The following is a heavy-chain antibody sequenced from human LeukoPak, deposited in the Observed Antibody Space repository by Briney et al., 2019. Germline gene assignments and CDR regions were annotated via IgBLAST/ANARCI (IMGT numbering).Heavy chain of an antibody. CDR2: INHSGST. CDR1: GGSFSGYY. CDR3: ARGRYRRGYCSSTSCYPWFDP. J-gene: IGHJ5*02. D-gene: IGHD2-2*01. V-gene: IGHV4-34*01. Sequence: SETLSLTCAVYGGSFSGYYWSWIRQPPGKGLEWIGEINHSGSTNSNPSLKSRVTISVDTSKNQFSLKLSSVTAADTAVYYCARGRYRRGYCSSTSCYPWFDPWGQGTLVTVSS.